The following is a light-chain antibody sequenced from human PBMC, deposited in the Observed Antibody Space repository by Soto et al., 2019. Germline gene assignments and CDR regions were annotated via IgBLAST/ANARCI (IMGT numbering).Light chain of an antibody. CDR3: QQNNKWPPVT. J-gene: IGKJ4*01. Sequence: EVVMTQSPATGSLSPGEGVTLSCRASQTISNDLAWYQQKPGHAPRLLIYGASTRATGVPARFSGGGSGTEFTLTISSLQSEDFAFYYCQQNNKWPPVTFGGGTKVEIK. CDR2: GAS. CDR1: QTISND. V-gene: IGKV3-15*01.